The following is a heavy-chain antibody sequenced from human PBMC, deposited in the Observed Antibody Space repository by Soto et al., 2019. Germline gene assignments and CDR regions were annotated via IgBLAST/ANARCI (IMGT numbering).Heavy chain of an antibody. CDR2: ISGRGGST. Sequence: GGSLRLSCAASGFTFSSYAMSWVRQAPGKGLEWVSAISGRGGSTYNANSVKGRCTISTDNSKNTLYLQMNSLRAEDTAVYYCAKEGSPQTEDIVVVPAAPDYWGQGTLVTVSS. D-gene: IGHD2-2*01. V-gene: IGHV3-23*01. CDR1: GFTFSSYA. J-gene: IGHJ4*02. CDR3: AKEGSPQTEDIVVVPAAPDY.